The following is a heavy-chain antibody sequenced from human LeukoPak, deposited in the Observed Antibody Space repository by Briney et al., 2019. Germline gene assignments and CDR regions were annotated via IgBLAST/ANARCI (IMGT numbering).Heavy chain of an antibody. J-gene: IGHJ5*02. V-gene: IGHV1-8*01. CDR2: INPNSGDT. CDR3: SRGRGIAAAWNWFDP. D-gene: IGHD6-13*01. Sequence: GAAVKVSFKSSAYTFTINDINLVRHAPGQGHERVGWINPNSGDTGYSQKFQGGGTMTRNTSISTAYMDLSNLRPEDTAVYYVSRGRGIAAAWNWFDPWGQGTLVIVSA. CDR1: AYTFTIND.